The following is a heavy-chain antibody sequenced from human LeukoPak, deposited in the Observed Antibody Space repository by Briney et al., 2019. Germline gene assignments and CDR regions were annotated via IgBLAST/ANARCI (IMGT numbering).Heavy chain of an antibody. J-gene: IGHJ4*02. CDR3: ARDLLSPAGYFDY. D-gene: IGHD1-14*01. V-gene: IGHV4-59*12. CDR2: IYYSGST. CDR1: GGSISSYY. Sequence: KPSETLSLTCTVSGGSISSYYWSWIRQPPGKGLEWIGYIYYSGSTNYNPSLKSRVTISVDTSKNQYSLNLSSVTAADTAVYYCARDLLSPAGYFDYWGQGTLVTVSS.